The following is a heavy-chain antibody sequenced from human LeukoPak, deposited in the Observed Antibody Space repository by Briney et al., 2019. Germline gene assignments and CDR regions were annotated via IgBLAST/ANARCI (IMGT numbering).Heavy chain of an antibody. CDR3: ARAGDAFDI. J-gene: IGHJ3*02. Sequence: GASVKVSCTASGYTFTSYGISWVRQAPGQGLEWMGWISAYNGDTNYEQKFEGRITMTTDATTSTAYMELRSLKSDDTAVYYCARAGDAFDIWGQGTMVTVSS. CDR1: GYTFTSYG. D-gene: IGHD7-27*01. CDR2: ISAYNGDT. V-gene: IGHV1-18*01.